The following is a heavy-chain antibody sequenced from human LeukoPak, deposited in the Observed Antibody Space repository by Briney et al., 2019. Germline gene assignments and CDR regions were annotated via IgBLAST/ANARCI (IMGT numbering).Heavy chain of an antibody. V-gene: IGHV3-72*01. J-gene: IGHJ3*02. CDR2: TRNKANSYTT. CDR1: GFTFSDHH. Sequence: GGSLRLSCAASGFTFSDHHMDWVRQAPGKGLEWIGRTRNKANSYTTEYAASVKGRFTISRDDSKNSLYLQMNSLKTEGTAVYYCARDVKLSAFDIWGQGTMVTVSS. D-gene: IGHD3-16*02. CDR3: ARDVKLSAFDI.